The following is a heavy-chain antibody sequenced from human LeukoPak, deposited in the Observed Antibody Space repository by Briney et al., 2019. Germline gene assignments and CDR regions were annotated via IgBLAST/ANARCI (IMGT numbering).Heavy chain of an antibody. CDR1: GGTFSSYA. V-gene: IGHV1-18*01. CDR3: ARGSAPELLWFGELLSVEANYYYGMDV. J-gene: IGHJ6*02. D-gene: IGHD3-10*01. Sequence: ASVKVSCKASGGTFSSYAISWVRQAPGQGLEWMGWISAYNGNTNYAQKLQGRVTMTTDTSTSTAYMELSSLRSEDTAVYCCARGSAPELLWFGELLSVEANYYYGMDVWGQGTTVTVSS. CDR2: ISAYNGNT.